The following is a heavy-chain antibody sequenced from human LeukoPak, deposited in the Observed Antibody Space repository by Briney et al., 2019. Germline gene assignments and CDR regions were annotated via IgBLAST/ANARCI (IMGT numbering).Heavy chain of an antibody. CDR2: INPSGGST. CDR1: GYTFISYY. D-gene: IGHD3-22*01. V-gene: IGHV1-46*01. Sequence: ASVKVSCKASGYTFISYYMHWVRQAPGQGLEWMGIINPSGGSTSYAQKFQGRVTMTRDTSTSTVYMELSSLRSEDTAVYYCAREGDYYDSSETTTDAFDIWGQGTMVTVSS. J-gene: IGHJ3*02. CDR3: AREGDYYDSSETTTDAFDI.